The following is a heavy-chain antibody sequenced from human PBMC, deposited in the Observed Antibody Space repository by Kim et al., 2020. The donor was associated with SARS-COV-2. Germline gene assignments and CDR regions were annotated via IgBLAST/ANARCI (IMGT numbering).Heavy chain of an antibody. CDR3: ARRGAVAGRREFDY. J-gene: IGHJ4*02. V-gene: IGHV4-4*02. D-gene: IGHD6-19*01. Sequence: NPSLKSRVTIAVDKSKTQFSRKLSSVTAADTAVYYCARRGAVAGRREFDYWGQGTLVTVSS.